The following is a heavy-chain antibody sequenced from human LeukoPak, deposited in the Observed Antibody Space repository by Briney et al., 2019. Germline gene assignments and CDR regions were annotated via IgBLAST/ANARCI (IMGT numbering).Heavy chain of an antibody. D-gene: IGHD6-19*01. CDR3: ARVNGGKGPWLVHRANYYYYMDV. CDR1: GVSISSGGYY. V-gene: IGHV4-31*03. CDR2: SYYSGST. J-gene: IGHJ6*03. Sequence: PSETLSLTCTVSGVSISSGGYYWSWIRQHPGKGLEWIGYSYYSGSTYYNPSLKSRVTISVDTSKNQFSLKLSSVTAAATAVYYCARVNGGKGPWLVHRANYYYYMDVWGKGTTVTVSS.